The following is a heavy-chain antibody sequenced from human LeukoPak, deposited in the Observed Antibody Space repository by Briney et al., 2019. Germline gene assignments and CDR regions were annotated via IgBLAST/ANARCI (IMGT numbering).Heavy chain of an antibody. V-gene: IGHV3-23*01. Sequence: PGGSLRLSCAASGFTFGTHAMTWVRQAPGKGLECGSGMSGSGDTTYYADSVKGRFTISRDNSKNTLFLQMNSLRAEDTAVYYCAKLAGISGWYVYYFDYWGQGTLVTVS. CDR2: MSGSGDTT. CDR3: AKLAGISGWYVYYFDY. J-gene: IGHJ4*02. CDR1: GFTFGTHA. D-gene: IGHD6-19*01.